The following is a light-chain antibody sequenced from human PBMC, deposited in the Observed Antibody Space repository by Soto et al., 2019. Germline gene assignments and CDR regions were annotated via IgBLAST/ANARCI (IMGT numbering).Light chain of an antibody. Sequence: QSVLTQPPSVSGAPGQRVSISCTGSSSSIGAGYDVHWYQQVPGAAPELLIHGNTNRPSGVPDRFSGSKSGTSASLAITGLQAEDEADYYCQSYDSSLSGCVFGTGTKVTVL. CDR1: SSSIGAGYD. J-gene: IGLJ1*01. CDR2: GNT. V-gene: IGLV1-40*01. CDR3: QSYDSSLSGCV.